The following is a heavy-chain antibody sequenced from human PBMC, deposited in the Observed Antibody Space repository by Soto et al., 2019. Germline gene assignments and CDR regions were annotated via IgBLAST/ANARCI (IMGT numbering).Heavy chain of an antibody. D-gene: IGHD6-13*01. J-gene: IGHJ6*03. CDR2: IWYDGSNK. CDR3: ARGGGRIAAPGPNYYYMDV. Sequence: QVQLVESGGGVVQPGRSLRLSCAASGFTFSSYGMHWVRQAPGKGLEWVSVIWYDGSNKYYADSVKGRFTISRDNSKNTLYRQMNRLRAEDTAVYYCARGGGRIAAPGPNYYYMDVWGKGTTVTVSS. CDR1: GFTFSSYG. V-gene: IGHV3-33*01.